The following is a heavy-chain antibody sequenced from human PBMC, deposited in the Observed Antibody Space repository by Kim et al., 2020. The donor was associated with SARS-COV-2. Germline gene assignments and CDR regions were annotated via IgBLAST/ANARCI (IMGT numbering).Heavy chain of an antibody. D-gene: IGHD3-22*01. CDR3: AKDKGQGGDSSGSNAFDI. V-gene: IGHV3-9*01. Sequence: KGRFTISRDNAKNSLYRQMNSLRAEDTALYYCAKDKGQGGDSSGSNAFDIWGQGTMVTVSS. J-gene: IGHJ3*02.